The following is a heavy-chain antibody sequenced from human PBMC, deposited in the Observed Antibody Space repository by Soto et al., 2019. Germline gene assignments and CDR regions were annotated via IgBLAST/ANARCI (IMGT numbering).Heavy chain of an antibody. CDR3: AKERRYSFDAFDI. CDR2: ISYDGREK. CDR1: GFTFNFFG. D-gene: IGHD5-12*01. Sequence: QEQLVESGGGVVQAGGSLRLSCAASGFTFNFFGMHWVRQAPGKGLEGVAVISYDGREKYYADSVKGRFTMSRDNSKNMVYLEMSSLRPEDTSVYYCAKERRYSFDAFDIWGHGTMVTVSS. J-gene: IGHJ3*02. V-gene: IGHV3-30*18.